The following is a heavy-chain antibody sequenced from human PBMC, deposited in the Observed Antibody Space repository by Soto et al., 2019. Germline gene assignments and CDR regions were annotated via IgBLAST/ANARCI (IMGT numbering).Heavy chain of an antibody. CDR2: ISYDGSNK. Sequence: GESLKISCAASGFTFSSYAMHWVRQAPGKGLEWVAVISYDGSNKYYADSVKGRFTISRDNSKNTLYLQMNSLRAEDTAVYYCASNHQLKKDTAMETGYYYYGMDVWGQGTTVTVSS. CDR1: GFTFSSYA. CDR3: ASNHQLKKDTAMETGYYYYGMDV. D-gene: IGHD5-18*01. V-gene: IGHV3-30-3*01. J-gene: IGHJ6*02.